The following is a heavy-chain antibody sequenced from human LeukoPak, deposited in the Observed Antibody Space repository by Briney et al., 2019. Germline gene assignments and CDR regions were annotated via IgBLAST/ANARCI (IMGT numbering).Heavy chain of an antibody. CDR3: AKERGATIGFDY. CDR1: GFTFSNYA. Sequence: PGGSLRLSCAASGFTFSNYAMTWVRQAPGKGLEWVSTISASGGSAYYADSLKGRFTVSRDNSKNTLYLQMNSLRAEDTAVYYCAKERGATIGFDYWGQGTLVTVSS. V-gene: IGHV3-23*01. CDR2: ISASGGSA. J-gene: IGHJ4*02. D-gene: IGHD1-26*01.